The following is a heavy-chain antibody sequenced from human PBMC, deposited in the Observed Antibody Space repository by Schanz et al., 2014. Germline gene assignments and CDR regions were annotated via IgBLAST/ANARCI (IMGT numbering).Heavy chain of an antibody. D-gene: IGHD5-18*01. CDR3: ARGGYSYGSGYYAMDV. Sequence: EVQLVESGGCLVQPWGSLRLSCAASTFTFSSYWMHWVRQAPGKGLVWVSRIDRDGSRTNYADSVKGRFTISRDNAKSTVYLQMNSLGVEDMAVYYCARGGYSYGSGYYAMDVWGQGTAVTVSS. CDR2: IDRDGSRT. V-gene: IGHV3-74*01. J-gene: IGHJ6*02. CDR1: TFTFSSYW.